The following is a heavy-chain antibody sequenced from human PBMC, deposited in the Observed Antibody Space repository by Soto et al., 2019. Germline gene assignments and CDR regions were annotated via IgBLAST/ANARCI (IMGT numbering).Heavy chain of an antibody. CDR3: ARHSHYSDPGAFDI. CDR2: ISSSSSYI. J-gene: IGHJ3*02. V-gene: IGHV3-21*05. Sequence: GGSLRLSCAASGFTFSSYSMNWVRQAPGKGLEWVSYISSSSSYIYYADSVKGRFTISRDNAKNSLYLQWSSLKASDTAMYYCARHSHYSDPGAFDIWGQGTMVTVSS. D-gene: IGHD1-26*01. CDR1: GFTFSSYS.